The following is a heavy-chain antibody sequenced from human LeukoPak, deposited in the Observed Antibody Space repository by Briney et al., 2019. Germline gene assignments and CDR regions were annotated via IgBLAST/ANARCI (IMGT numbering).Heavy chain of an antibody. J-gene: IGHJ4*02. CDR2: INPNGGAT. CDR3: VTEGPYCSGVNCYSLFDY. CDR1: GYTFSDYY. D-gene: IGHD2-15*01. Sequence: ASVKVSCKASGYTFSDYYMHWVRQAPGQGLEWMGWINPNGGATSYAQTFQGRVTLTRDTSISTAYMELSRLRSDDTALYYCVTEGPYCSGVNCYSLFDYWGQGTLVTVSS. V-gene: IGHV1-2*02.